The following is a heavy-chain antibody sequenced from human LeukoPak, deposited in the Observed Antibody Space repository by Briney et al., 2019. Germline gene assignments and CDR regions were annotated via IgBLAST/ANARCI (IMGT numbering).Heavy chain of an antibody. Sequence: SETLSLTCAVYGGSFSGYYWSWIRQPPGKGLEWIGEINHSGSTNYNPSLKSRVTISVDTSKNQFSLKLSSVTAADTAVYYCAGGQYIAGTAFDIWGQGTMVTVSS. V-gene: IGHV4-34*01. J-gene: IGHJ3*02. CDR1: GGSFSGYY. CDR2: INHSGST. CDR3: AGGQYIAGTAFDI. D-gene: IGHD2-15*01.